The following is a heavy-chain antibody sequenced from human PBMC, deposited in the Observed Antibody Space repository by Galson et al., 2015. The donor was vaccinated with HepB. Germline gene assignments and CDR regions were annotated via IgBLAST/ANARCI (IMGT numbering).Heavy chain of an antibody. CDR3: ARVGGTRDDSYYYYYMDV. J-gene: IGHJ6*03. D-gene: IGHD1-1*01. CDR2: MSYDGSNK. V-gene: IGHV3-30-3*01. CDR1: GFTFSSYA. Sequence: SLRLSCAASGFTFSSYAMHWVRQAPGKGLEWVAVMSYDGSNKYYADSVKGRFTISRDNSKNTLYLQMNSLRAEDTAVYYCARVGGTRDDSYYYYYMDVWGKGTTVTVSS.